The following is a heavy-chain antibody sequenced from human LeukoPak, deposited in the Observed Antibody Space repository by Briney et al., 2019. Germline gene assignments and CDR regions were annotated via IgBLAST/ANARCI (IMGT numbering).Heavy chain of an antibody. D-gene: IGHD1-26*01. Sequence: GGSLRLSCAASGFTFDDYAMHWVRQAPGKGLEWVSGISWNSGSIAYADSVKGRFTISRDNAKSSLYLQMNSLRPEDTALYYCAKAGWSYFFDYWGQGTLLTVSS. CDR3: AKAGWSYFFDY. V-gene: IGHV3-9*01. CDR1: GFTFDDYA. CDR2: ISWNSGSI. J-gene: IGHJ4*02.